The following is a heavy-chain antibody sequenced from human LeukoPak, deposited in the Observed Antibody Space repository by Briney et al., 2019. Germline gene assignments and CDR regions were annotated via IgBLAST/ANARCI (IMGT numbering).Heavy chain of an antibody. J-gene: IGHJ5*02. CDR2: ISSSGSTI. V-gene: IGHV3-48*04. Sequence: GGSLRLSCVASGFTFSSYSINWVRQAPGKGLEWVSYISSSGSTIYYADSVKGRFTISRDNAKNSLYLQMNSLRAEDTAVYYCARAGKGYCSGGSCYSDWFDPWGQGTLVTVSS. CDR1: GFTFSSYS. D-gene: IGHD2-15*01. CDR3: ARAGKGYCSGGSCYSDWFDP.